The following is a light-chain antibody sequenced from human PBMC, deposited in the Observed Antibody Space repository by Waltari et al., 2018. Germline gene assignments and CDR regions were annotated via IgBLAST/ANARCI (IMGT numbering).Light chain of an antibody. CDR1: QSLLHSNGYNY. CDR3: MQALQTPRT. V-gene: IGKV2-28*01. Sequence: EIVVTQSPLSLPVTPGEPASISCRSSQSLLHSNGYNYLDLYLQKPGQSPQLLIYLVSTRVSGVPDRFSGSGSGTDFTLKINRVEAEDVGVYYCMQALQTPRTFGQGTKLEIK. J-gene: IGKJ2*01. CDR2: LVS.